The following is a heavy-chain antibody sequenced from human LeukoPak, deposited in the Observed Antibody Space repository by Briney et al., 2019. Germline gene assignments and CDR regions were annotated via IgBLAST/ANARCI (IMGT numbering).Heavy chain of an antibody. CDR3: AKTPDFWSGYYIVGWYFDL. Sequence: GGSLRLSCEASGFTFNTYAMSWVRQAPGKGLEWVSAISGSSGSTYYADSVKGRFTISRDNSKNTPYLQMNSLRAEDTAIYYCAKTPDFWSGYYIVGWYFDLWGRGTLVTVSS. CDR2: ISGSSGST. D-gene: IGHD3-3*01. V-gene: IGHV3-23*01. CDR1: GFTFNTYA. J-gene: IGHJ2*01.